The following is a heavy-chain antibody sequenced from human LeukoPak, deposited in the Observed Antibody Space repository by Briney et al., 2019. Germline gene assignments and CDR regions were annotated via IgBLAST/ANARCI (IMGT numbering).Heavy chain of an antibody. V-gene: IGHV4-30-2*01. D-gene: IGHD4-17*01. CDR1: GGSISSGGYS. Sequence: SETLSLTCAVSGGSISSGGYSWSWIRQPPGKGLEWIGYIYHSGSTYYNPSLKSRVTISVDRSKNQFSLKLSSVTAADTAVYYCARAYGELDYWGQGTLVTVSS. J-gene: IGHJ4*02. CDR2: IYHSGST. CDR3: ARAYGELDY.